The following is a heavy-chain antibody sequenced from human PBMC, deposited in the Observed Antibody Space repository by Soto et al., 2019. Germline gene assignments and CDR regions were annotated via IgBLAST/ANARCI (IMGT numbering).Heavy chain of an antibody. CDR3: ARETYCSGGSCYFDY. CDR2: IYYSGST. V-gene: IGHV4-31*03. D-gene: IGHD2-15*01. CDR1: GGSISSGGYY. J-gene: IGHJ4*02. Sequence: LSLTCTVSGGSISSGGYYWSWIRQHPGKGLEWIGYIYYSGSTYYNPPLKSRVTISVDTSKNQFSLKLSSVTAADTAVYYCARETYCSGGSCYFDYWGQGTLVTVS.